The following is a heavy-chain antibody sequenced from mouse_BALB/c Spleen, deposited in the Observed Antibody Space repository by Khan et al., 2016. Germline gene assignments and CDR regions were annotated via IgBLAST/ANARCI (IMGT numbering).Heavy chain of an antibody. CDR2: IRNKANGYTT. Sequence: EVELVESGGGLVQPGGSLRLSCATSGFTFTDYYMSWVRQSPGKALGWLGFIRNKANGYTTEYSATVKGRFTISRDDSQSILYLQMNTLRTEDSGTYYCARSGIVMHYWGQGTSVTVSS. V-gene: IGHV7-3*02. D-gene: IGHD4-1*01. CDR1: GFTFTDYY. J-gene: IGHJ4*01. CDR3: ARSGIVMHY.